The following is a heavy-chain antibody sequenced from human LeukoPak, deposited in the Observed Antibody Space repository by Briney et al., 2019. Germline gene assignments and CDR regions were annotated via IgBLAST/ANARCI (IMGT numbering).Heavy chain of an antibody. J-gene: IGHJ5*02. V-gene: IGHV4-61*02. CDR3: ARDERYCSSTSCYFRFDP. CDR1: GGSISSGSYY. Sequence: PSQTLSLTCTGSGGSISSGSYYWRWIRQPDGKGLEWIGRIYTSGSTNYNPSLQSRVTISVDTSKNQFSLKLSSVTAADTAVYYCARDERYCSSTSCYFRFDPWGQGTLVTVSS. CDR2: IYTSGST. D-gene: IGHD2-2*01.